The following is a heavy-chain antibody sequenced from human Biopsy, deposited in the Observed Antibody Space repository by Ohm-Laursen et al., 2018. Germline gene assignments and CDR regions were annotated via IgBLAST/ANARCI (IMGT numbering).Heavy chain of an antibody. V-gene: IGHV1-2*02. CDR3: AKGQDLRGGAEYFQH. CDR2: INPPSGTT. J-gene: IGHJ1*01. CDR1: GYTFTGQY. D-gene: IGHD2-15*01. Sequence: GASVKVSCKASGYTFTGQYLHWVRQVPGQGLEWMGWINPPSGTTKFAQDFQGRVTMTRDTSITTAYMELRRLRSEDTAVYYCAKGQDLRGGAEYFQHWGQGALVTVSS.